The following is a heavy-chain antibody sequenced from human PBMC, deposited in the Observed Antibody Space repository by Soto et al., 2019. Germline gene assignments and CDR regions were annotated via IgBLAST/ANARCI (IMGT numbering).Heavy chain of an antibody. CDR1: GFMFGTYL. J-gene: IGHJ6*02. CDR2: IKHDGNEK. Sequence: GGSLRLSCAATGFMFGTYLMSWVRQAPGKGLEWVANIKHDGNEKYYADSVKGRFTVSRDNVKNFLHLQMSSLRGDDTGVYFCVRATLSWGHYYFRGLDVWGQGTPITVYS. V-gene: IGHV3-7*01. CDR3: VRATLSWGHYYFRGLDV. D-gene: IGHD3-22*01.